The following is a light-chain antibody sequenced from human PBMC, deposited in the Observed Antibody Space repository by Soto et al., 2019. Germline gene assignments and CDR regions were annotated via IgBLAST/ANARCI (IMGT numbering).Light chain of an antibody. V-gene: IGKV3-20*01. Sequence: IVLIQSPGTLSLSPGERATLSCRASQSVSSYLAWYRQKPGQAPRLLIYAASSRATGIPDRFSGSGSGTDFTLTISRLEPEDFAVYYCQRYGSSPWTFGQGTKVDIK. J-gene: IGKJ1*01. CDR2: AAS. CDR3: QRYGSSPWT. CDR1: QSVSSY.